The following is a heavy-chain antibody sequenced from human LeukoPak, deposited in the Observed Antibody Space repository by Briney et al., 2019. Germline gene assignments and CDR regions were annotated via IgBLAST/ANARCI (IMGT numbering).Heavy chain of an antibody. CDR1: GGTFSSYA. CDR2: IIPIFGTA. Sequence: SVKVSCKASGGTFSSYAISWVRQAPGQGLEWMGGIIPIFGTANYAQKFQGRVTITADESTSTAYMELSSLRSEDTAVYYCARKNLVAHGTTHDYYYYGMDVWGQGTTVTVSS. D-gene: IGHD5-12*01. V-gene: IGHV1-69*13. J-gene: IGHJ6*02. CDR3: ARKNLVAHGTTHDYYYYGMDV.